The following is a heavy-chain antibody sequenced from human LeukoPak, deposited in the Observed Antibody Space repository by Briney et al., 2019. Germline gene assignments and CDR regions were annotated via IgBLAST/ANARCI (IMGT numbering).Heavy chain of an antibody. CDR1: GFTFSSYA. V-gene: IGHV3-23*01. CDR2: ISGSGGTT. D-gene: IGHD1-7*01. J-gene: IGHJ4*02. Sequence: AGGSLRLSCAASGFTFSSYAMSWVRQAPGKGLEWVSGISGSGGTTNYADSVKGRFTISRDNSKNTLYLQMNSLRAEDTAVYYCVKDRENYPSGYFDYWGQGTLVTVSS. CDR3: VKDRENYPSGYFDY.